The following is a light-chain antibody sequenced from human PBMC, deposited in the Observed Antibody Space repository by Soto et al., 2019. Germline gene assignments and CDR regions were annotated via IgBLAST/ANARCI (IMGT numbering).Light chain of an antibody. V-gene: IGLV2-14*01. CDR2: DVT. CDR3: SSYRSSNTVL. J-gene: IGLJ2*01. CDR1: SSDVGRYDY. Sequence: QSVLTQPASVSGSPGQSITISCTGTSSDVGRYDYVSWYQQYPGKAPRVMIYDVTNRPSGVSDRFSGSKSGNTASLTISGLQAEDEADYYCSSYRSSNTVLFGGGTQLTVL.